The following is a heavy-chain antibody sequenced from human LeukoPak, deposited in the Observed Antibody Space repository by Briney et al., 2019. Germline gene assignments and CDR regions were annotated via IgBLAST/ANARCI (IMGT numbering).Heavy chain of an antibody. CDR3: AREGGYYDSSGGRGLDI. D-gene: IGHD3-22*01. Sequence: GASVKVSCKASGYTFSSYTMNWVRQAPGQGLEWMGWISAYNGDTNYAQKLQDRVTMTTDTSTSTVYMELGSLRSDDTAVYYCAREGGYYDSSGGRGLDIWGQGTMVTVSS. CDR2: ISAYNGDT. V-gene: IGHV1-18*01. CDR1: GYTFSSYT. J-gene: IGHJ3*02.